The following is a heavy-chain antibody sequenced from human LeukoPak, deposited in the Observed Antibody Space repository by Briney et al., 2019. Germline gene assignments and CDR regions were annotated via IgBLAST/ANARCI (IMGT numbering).Heavy chain of an antibody. D-gene: IGHD2-2*01. J-gene: IGHJ4*02. CDR3: ARDGRSGRYCSTTSCSTDY. CDR2: ISNNGGYT. CDR1: GFTFSSSA. V-gene: IGHV3-23*01. Sequence: GGSLRLSCAASGFTFSSSAMSWVRQAPGKGLEWVSAISNNGGYTYYADSVKGRFTISRDNSKNTLYLQMNSLRAEDTAVYYCARDGRSGRYCSTTSCSTDYWGQGTLVTVSS.